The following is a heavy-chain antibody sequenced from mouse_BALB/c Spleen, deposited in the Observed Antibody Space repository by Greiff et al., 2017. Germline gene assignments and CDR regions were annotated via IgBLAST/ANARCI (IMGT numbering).Heavy chain of an antibody. CDR1: GFTFTDYY. D-gene: IGHD2-10*02. Sequence: VQLKESGGGLVQPGGSLRLSCATSGFTFTDYYMSWVRQPPGKALEWLGFIRNKANGYTTEYSASVKGRFTISRDNSQSILYLQMNTLRAEDSATYYCARDIGYGNFDYWGQGTTLTVSS. CDR2: IRNKANGYTT. J-gene: IGHJ2*01. V-gene: IGHV7-3*02. CDR3: ARDIGYGNFDY.